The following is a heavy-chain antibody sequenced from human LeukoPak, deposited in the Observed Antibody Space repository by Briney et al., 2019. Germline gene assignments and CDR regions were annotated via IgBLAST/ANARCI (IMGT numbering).Heavy chain of an antibody. CDR3: ARLEYDILTGHYYFDY. CDR2: INPNSDGT. Sequence: ASVKVSCKASGYTFTAYYVHWVRQAPGQGLEWMGWINPNSDGTDCAQRFQGRVTMTRDTSINTAYMELSRLRSDDTAIYYCARLEYDILTGHYYFDYWGQGTLVTVSS. CDR1: GYTFTAYY. J-gene: IGHJ4*02. V-gene: IGHV1-2*02. D-gene: IGHD3-9*01.